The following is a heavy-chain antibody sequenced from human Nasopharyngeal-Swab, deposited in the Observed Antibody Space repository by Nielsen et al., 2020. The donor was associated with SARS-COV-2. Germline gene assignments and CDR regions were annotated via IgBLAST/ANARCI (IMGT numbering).Heavy chain of an antibody. Sequence: SVKVSCKASGGTFSSYAISWVRQAPGQGLEWMGGIIPIFGTANYAQKFQGRVTITADESTSTAYMELSSLRSEDTAVYYCARIMVRGVIISGYYCGMDVWGQGTTVTVPS. CDR2: IIPIFGTA. J-gene: IGHJ6*02. CDR1: GGTFSSYA. V-gene: IGHV1-69*13. CDR3: ARIMVRGVIISGYYCGMDV. D-gene: IGHD3-10*01.